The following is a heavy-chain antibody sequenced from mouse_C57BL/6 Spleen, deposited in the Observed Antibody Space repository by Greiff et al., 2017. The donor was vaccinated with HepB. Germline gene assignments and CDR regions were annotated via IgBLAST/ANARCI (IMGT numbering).Heavy chain of an antibody. J-gene: IGHJ4*01. V-gene: IGHV1-7*01. CDR3: ARKITTVGGAMDY. CDR2: INPSSGYT. D-gene: IGHD1-1*01. Sequence: VQLKESGAELAKPGASVKLSCKASGYTFTSYWMHWVKQRPGQGLEWIGYINPSSGYTKYNQKFKDKATLTADKSSSTAYMQLSSLTYEDSAVYYCARKITTVGGAMDYWGQGTSVTVSS. CDR1: GYTFTSYW.